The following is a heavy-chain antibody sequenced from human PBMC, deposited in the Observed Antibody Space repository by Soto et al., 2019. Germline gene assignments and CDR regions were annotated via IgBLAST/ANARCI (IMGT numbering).Heavy chain of an antibody. CDR3: ARDIWSGDYKWFDS. V-gene: IGHV3-30*03. CDR1: TISINVHG. CDR2: ISNDGRVQ. Sequence: QVQLVESGGGVVQPGRSLRLSCTSSTISINVHGIQWVRQAPAKGLEWVAFISNDGRVQYYADSVKGRFTISRDYSKNTVDLQMNSLRNEETAVYYCARDIWSGDYKWFDSWCPGTLVTVSS. D-gene: IGHD3-3*01. J-gene: IGHJ5*01.